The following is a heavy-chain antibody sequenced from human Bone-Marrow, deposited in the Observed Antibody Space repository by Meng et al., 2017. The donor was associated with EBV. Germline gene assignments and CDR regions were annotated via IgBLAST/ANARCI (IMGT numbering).Heavy chain of an antibody. D-gene: IGHD6-19*01. V-gene: IGHV4-39*01. CDR1: GDSISSFSY. J-gene: IGHJ5*02. CDR2: VHYTGST. CDR3: ARPFPSWQSPRLDPFGA. Sequence: RGSGLGQVKPSETLSLTCTVSGDSISSFSYWGWIRQPPGRGLEWIGSVHYTGSTYYSPSLKSRVTVSVDTSKNQFSLRLTSVTAADTAVYYCARPFPSWQSPRLDPFGAWGQGTLVTVSS.